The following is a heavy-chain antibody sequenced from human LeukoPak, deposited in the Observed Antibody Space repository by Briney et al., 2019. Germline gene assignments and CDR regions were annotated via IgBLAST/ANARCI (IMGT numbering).Heavy chain of an antibody. CDR3: ARDLFPINWFES. CDR1: GGSVTKYY. J-gene: IGHJ5*01. Sequence: SETLSLTCTVSGGSVTKYYWHWIRQAPGKGLEWIGFIFHTGITNYNPSLKSRVTISVDPSKNQFSLKLTSVTAADTAVYFCARDLFPINWFESWGQGTLVTVSS. V-gene: IGHV4-59*02. CDR2: IFHTGIT. D-gene: IGHD2-2*02.